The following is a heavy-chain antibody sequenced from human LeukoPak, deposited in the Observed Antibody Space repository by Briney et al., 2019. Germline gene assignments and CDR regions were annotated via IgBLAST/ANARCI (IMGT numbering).Heavy chain of an antibody. CDR1: GFTFSSYS. V-gene: IGHV3-48*02. D-gene: IGHD4-23*01. J-gene: IGHJ4*02. Sequence: GGSLRLSCAASGFTFSSYSMNWVRQAPGKGLEWVSYISSSSSTIYYADSVKGRFTISRDNAKNSLYLPMNSLRDEDTAVYYCARRTYGGLDYWGQGTLVTVSS. CDR3: ARRTYGGLDY. CDR2: ISSSSSTI.